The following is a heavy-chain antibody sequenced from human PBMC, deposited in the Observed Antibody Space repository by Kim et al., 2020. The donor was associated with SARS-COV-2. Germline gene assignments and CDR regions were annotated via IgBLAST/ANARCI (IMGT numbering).Heavy chain of an antibody. J-gene: IGHJ4*02. Sequence: ASVKVSCKASGYTFTSYGISWVRQAPGQGLEWMGWISAYNGNTNYAQKLQGRVTMTTDTSTSTAYMELRSLRSDDTAVYYCARDRAREWELLQIDYWGQGTLVTVSS. CDR1: GYTFTSYG. CDR3: ARDRAREWELLQIDY. V-gene: IGHV1-18*01. D-gene: IGHD1-26*01. CDR2: ISAYNGNT.